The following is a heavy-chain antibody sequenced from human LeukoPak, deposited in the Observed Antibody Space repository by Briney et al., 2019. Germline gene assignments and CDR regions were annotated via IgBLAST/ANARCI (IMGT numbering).Heavy chain of an antibody. J-gene: IGHJ4*02. CDR3: ARQSGSHWFVPSIDY. D-gene: IGHD1-26*01. CDR2: IDYSGST. V-gene: IGHV4-39*01. Sequence: SETLSLTCTVSGGSISSSHNYWAWIRQPPGKGLEWIGNIDYSGSTYYNPSLKSRVTISIDTSKSHFSLKLSSVTAADTAVHYCARQSGSHWFVPSIDYWGQGTLVTVSS. CDR1: GGSISSSHNY.